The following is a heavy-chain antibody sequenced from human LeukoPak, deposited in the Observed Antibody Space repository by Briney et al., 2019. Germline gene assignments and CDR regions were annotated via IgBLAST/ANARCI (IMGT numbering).Heavy chain of an antibody. V-gene: IGHV4-4*02. Sequence: SETLSLTCAVSGGSISSSNWWSWVRQPPGKGLEWIGEIYHSGSTNYNPSLKSRVTISVDKSKNQFSLKLSSVTAADTAVYYCARGEYYDWDVKRHAFDIWGQGTMVTVSS. D-gene: IGHD3-22*01. J-gene: IGHJ3*02. CDR1: GGSISSSNW. CDR3: ARGEYYDWDVKRHAFDI. CDR2: IYHSGST.